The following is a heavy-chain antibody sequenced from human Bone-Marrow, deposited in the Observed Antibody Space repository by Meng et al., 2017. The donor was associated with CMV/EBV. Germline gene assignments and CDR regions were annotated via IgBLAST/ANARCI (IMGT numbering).Heavy chain of an antibody. CDR1: GFTFGDYA. V-gene: IGHV3-49*04. D-gene: IGHD1-1*01. Sequence: GESLKISCTASGFTFGDYAMNWVRQAPGKGLEWVSFIRAKADGGTTEYAASVEGRFTISSDDTKSIPYMQINSLKTADTAVYYCTRGGAGPSADYCYNYGMAVWGQGTTVTVSS. J-gene: IGHJ6*02. CDR2: IRAKADGGTT. CDR3: TRGGAGPSADYCYNYGMAV.